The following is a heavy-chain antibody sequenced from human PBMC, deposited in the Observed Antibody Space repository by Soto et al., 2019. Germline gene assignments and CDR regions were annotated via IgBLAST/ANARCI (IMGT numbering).Heavy chain of an antibody. D-gene: IGHD3-16*02. CDR3: AKGKYYDYIWGSYRYDFQH. V-gene: IGHV1-18*01. CDR1: GYTFTSYG. Sequence: ASVKVSCKASGYTFTSYGISWVRQAPGQGLEWMGWISAYNGNTNYAQKLQGRVNMTTDTSTSTAYMELRSLRSDDTAVYYCAKGKYYDYIWGSYRYDFQHWGQGTLVTVSS. J-gene: IGHJ1*01. CDR2: ISAYNGNT.